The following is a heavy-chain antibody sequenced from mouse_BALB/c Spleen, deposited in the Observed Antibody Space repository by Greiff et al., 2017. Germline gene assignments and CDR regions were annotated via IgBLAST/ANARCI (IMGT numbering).Heavy chain of an antibody. Sequence: EVHLVESGGGLVKPGGSLKLSCAASGFTFSDYYMYWVRQTPEKRLEWVATISDGGSYTYYPDSVKGRFTISRDNAKNNLYLQMSSLKSEDTAMYYCARDVGYEGYAMDYWGQGTSVTVSS. CDR2: ISDGGSYT. D-gene: IGHD2-2*01. CDR3: ARDVGYEGYAMDY. J-gene: IGHJ4*01. CDR1: GFTFSDYY. V-gene: IGHV5-4*02.